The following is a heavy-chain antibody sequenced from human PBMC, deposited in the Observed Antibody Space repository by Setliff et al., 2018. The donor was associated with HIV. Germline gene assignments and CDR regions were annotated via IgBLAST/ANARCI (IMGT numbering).Heavy chain of an antibody. CDR1: GFTFSSYG. Sequence: GGSLRLSCAASGFTFSSYGMPWVRQAPGKGLEWVAVIWYDGSNKYYADSVKGRFTISRDNSKNTLYLQMNSRRAEDTAVYYCAKEVEYRSSGGLYYWGMGGWGQGPTVTVS. V-gene: IGHV3-30*02. D-gene: IGHD6-13*01. CDR2: IWYDGSNK. J-gene: IGHJ6*02. CDR3: AKEVEYRSSGGLYYWGMGG.